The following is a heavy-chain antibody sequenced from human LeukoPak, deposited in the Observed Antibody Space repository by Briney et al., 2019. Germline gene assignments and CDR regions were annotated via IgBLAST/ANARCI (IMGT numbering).Heavy chain of an antibody. D-gene: IGHD3-3*01. CDR3: ARGVARFGVVIIPVY. J-gene: IGHJ4*02. V-gene: IGHV1-69*13. Sequence: SVKVSCKASGGTFSSYAISWVRQAPGQGLEWMGGIIPIFGTANYAQKFQGRVTITADESTSTAYMELSSLRSEDTAAYYCARGVARFGVVIIPVYWGQGTLVTVSS. CDR2: IIPIFGTA. CDR1: GGTFSSYA.